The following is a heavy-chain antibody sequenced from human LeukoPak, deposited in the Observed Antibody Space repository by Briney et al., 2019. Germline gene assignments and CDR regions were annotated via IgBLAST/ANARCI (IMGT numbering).Heavy chain of an antibody. CDR2: INWNGGST. CDR1: GFTFDDYG. Sequence: PGGSLTLSCAASGFTFDDYGMSWVRQAPGKGLEWVSGINWNGGSTGYADSVKGRFTISRDNAKNSLYLQMSSLRAEDTALYYCARDIGWLQLGVLDYWGQGTLVTVSS. CDR3: ARDIGWLQLGVLDY. D-gene: IGHD5-24*01. J-gene: IGHJ4*02. V-gene: IGHV3-20*04.